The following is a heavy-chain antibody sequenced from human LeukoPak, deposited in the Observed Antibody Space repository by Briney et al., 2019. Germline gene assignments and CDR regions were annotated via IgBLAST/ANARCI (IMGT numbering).Heavy chain of an antibody. CDR1: GYTFTNYD. J-gene: IGHJ4*02. Sequence: ASVKVSRKASGYTFTNYDMNWVRPATGQGLEWMGWMNPNSGNTDFAPRFQGRVTMTSNTSISTAYMELSSLTSEDTAVYYCVYGSGRPKFDHWGQGTLVTVSS. CDR2: MNPNSGNT. D-gene: IGHD3-10*01. CDR3: VYGSGRPKFDH. V-gene: IGHV1-8*01.